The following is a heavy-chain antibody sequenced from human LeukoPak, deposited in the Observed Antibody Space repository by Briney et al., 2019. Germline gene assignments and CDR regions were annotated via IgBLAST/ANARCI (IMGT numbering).Heavy chain of an antibody. Sequence: SGGSLRLSCAASGFTFSSYAMHWVRQAPGKGLEWVAVISYDGSNKYYADSVKGRFTISRDNSKNTLYLQMNSLRAEDTAVFYCAGDSGDIVVVPAAYWGQGTLVTVSS. CDR1: GFTFSSYA. V-gene: IGHV3-30-3*01. CDR3: AGDSGDIVVVPAAY. D-gene: IGHD2-2*01. CDR2: ISYDGSNK. J-gene: IGHJ4*02.